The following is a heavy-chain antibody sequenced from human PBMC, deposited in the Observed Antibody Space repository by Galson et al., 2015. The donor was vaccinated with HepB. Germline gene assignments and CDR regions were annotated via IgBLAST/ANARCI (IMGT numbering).Heavy chain of an antibody. CDR3: ARGHYYGSGSYFTGLCDY. CDR1: GGSISSGGYY. V-gene: IGHV4-31*03. Sequence: TLSLTCTVSGGSISSGGYYWSWIRQHPGKGLEWIGYIYYSGSTYYNPSLKSRVTISVDTSKNQFSLKLSSVTAANTAVYYCARGHYYGSGSYFTGLCDYWGQGTLVTVSS. D-gene: IGHD3-10*01. CDR2: IYYSGST. J-gene: IGHJ4*02.